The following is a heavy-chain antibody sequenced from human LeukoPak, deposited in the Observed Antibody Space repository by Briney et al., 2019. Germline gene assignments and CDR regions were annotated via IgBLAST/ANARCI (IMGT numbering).Heavy chain of an antibody. J-gene: IGHJ4*02. CDR2: IYYSGTT. V-gene: IGHV4-59*01. CDR1: GGSMSNYY. D-gene: IGHD4-11*01. Sequence: SETLSLTCTVSGGSMSNYYWSWIRQPPGKGLEWIGYIYYSGTTDYNPSLKSRVTISVDTSKNQFSLRLRSVTAADTAVYYCARDRRINTDSSFLTTGVFDSWGQGTLVTVSS. CDR3: ARDRRINTDSSFLTTGVFDS.